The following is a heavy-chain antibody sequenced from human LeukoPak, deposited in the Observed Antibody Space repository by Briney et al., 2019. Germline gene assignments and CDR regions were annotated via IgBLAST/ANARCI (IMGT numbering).Heavy chain of an antibody. Sequence: ASVKVSCKASGYTFISYDINWVRQATGQGLEWMGWMNPNSDETGLAEKFQGRVTMTKSTSISAAYMELSSLRSEDTAVYYCARALRKVTSSYYYGMDVWGQGTTVTVSS. CDR2: MNPNSDET. CDR3: ARALRKVTSSYYYGMDV. J-gene: IGHJ6*02. CDR1: GYTFISYD. D-gene: IGHD4-17*01. V-gene: IGHV1-8*01.